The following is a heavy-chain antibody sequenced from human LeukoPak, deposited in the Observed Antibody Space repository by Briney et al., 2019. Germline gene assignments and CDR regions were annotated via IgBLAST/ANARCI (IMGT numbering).Heavy chain of an antibody. J-gene: IGHJ4*02. CDR1: GFTFSSYA. CDR2: ISGSGGST. V-gene: IGHV3-23*01. Sequence: GGSLRLSCAASGFTFSSYAMSWVRQAPGKGLEWVSAISGSGGSTYYADSVKGRFTISRDNSKNTLYLQMNSLRAEDAAVYYCAKGELWGTGSYYFDYWGQGTLVTVSS. D-gene: IGHD1-26*01. CDR3: AKGELWGTGSYYFDY.